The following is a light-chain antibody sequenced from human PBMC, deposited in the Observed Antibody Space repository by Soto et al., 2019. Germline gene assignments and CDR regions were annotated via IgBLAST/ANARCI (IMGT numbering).Light chain of an antibody. V-gene: IGLV1-40*01. CDR1: SSDIGAGSE. CDR3: QSYDNSLSAYV. Sequence: QSVLTQPPSLSGAPGQRVTISCTGSSSDIGAGSEVHWYQQLPGTAPKLLIFGSTNRPSGVPDRFSGSKSATSASLAITGLQAEDEAAYYCQSYDNSLSAYVFGTGTKLTVL. CDR2: GST. J-gene: IGLJ1*01.